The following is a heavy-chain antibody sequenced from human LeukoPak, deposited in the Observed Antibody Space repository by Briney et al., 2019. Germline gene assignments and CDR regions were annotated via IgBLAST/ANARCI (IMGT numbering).Heavy chain of an antibody. V-gene: IGHV4-59*12. CDR1: GGSISSYY. CDR2: IYYSGST. D-gene: IGHD2-15*01. CDR3: AREDGSGSNWFDP. Sequence: TTSETLSLTCTVSGGSISSYYWSWIRQPPGKGLEWIGYIYYSGSTYYNPSLKSRVTISVDTSKNQFSLKLSSVTAADTAVYYCAREDGSGSNWFDPWGQGTLVTVSS. J-gene: IGHJ5*02.